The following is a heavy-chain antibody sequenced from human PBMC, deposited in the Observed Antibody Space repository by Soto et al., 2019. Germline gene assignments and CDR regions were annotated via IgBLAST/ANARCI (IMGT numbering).Heavy chain of an antibody. D-gene: IGHD2-2*01. Sequence: ASVKVSCKASGYTFSNYRINWLRQAPGQGLEWMGWISAYNGNTNYAQKLQGRVTMTTDTSTSTAYMELGSLRSDETAVYYCARDDEVPRCSGTSCYSNEDYHGMDVWGQGTTVTVSS. CDR1: GYTFSNYR. V-gene: IGHV1-18*04. CDR2: ISAYNGNT. CDR3: ARDDEVPRCSGTSCYSNEDYHGMDV. J-gene: IGHJ6*02.